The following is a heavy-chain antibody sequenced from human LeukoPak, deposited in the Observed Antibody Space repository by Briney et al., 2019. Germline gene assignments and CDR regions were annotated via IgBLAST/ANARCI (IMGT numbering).Heavy chain of an antibody. Sequence: GGSLRLSCAASGFTFSSYAMSWVRQAPGKGLEWVANIKQDGSEKYYVDSVKGRFTISRDNAKNSLYLQMNSLRAEDTAVYYCARGFGRPWGQGTLVTVSS. CDR3: ARGFGRP. J-gene: IGHJ5*02. V-gene: IGHV3-7*03. CDR1: GFTFSSYA. CDR2: IKQDGSEK. D-gene: IGHD3-10*01.